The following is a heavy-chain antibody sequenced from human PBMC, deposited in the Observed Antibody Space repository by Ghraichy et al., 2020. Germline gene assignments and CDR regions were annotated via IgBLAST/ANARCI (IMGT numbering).Heavy chain of an antibody. D-gene: IGHD2-21*01. Sequence: GESLNISCAASGFTVSRNYMSWVRQAPGKGLEWVSVIYSGGTTSYADSVKGRFTISRDNSKNTLYLQMNSLRAEDTAVYYCARDFSSCGGDCYSWGQGTLVTVSS. CDR3: ARDFSSCGGDCYS. J-gene: IGHJ5*02. V-gene: IGHV3-53*01. CDR1: GFTVSRNY. CDR2: IYSGGTT.